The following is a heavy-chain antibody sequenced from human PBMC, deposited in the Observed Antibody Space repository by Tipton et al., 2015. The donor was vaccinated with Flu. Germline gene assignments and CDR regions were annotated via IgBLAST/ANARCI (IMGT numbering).Heavy chain of an antibody. Sequence: VQLVQSGAEVTQPGKSLRISCEASGYILSSDWIGWVRQMPGKGLEWMGAISPGASHGTYSPPFQGQVTISVDTSINTAYLQWSSLRASDTAMYYCVRPQVSYGMSAAFFFDDWGQGTLVTVSS. J-gene: IGHJ4*02. V-gene: IGHV5-51*03. D-gene: IGHD3-16*01. CDR1: GYILSSDW. CDR3: VRPQVSYGMSAAFFFDD. CDR2: ISPGASHG.